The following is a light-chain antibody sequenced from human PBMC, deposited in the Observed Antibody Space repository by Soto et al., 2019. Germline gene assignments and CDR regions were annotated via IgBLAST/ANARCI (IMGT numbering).Light chain of an antibody. CDR3: QQYHNWPPQYT. CDR1: QSVASN. Sequence: EIVMPQSPASLSVSPGDGVTLSCRASQSVASNVAWYPQKPGQGPRLLIHGASTRAAGVPARFSGSGSATDFTLTISSLQSEDFAVYYCQQYHNWPPQYTFGQGTKLQIK. J-gene: IGKJ2*01. V-gene: IGKV3-15*01. CDR2: GAS.